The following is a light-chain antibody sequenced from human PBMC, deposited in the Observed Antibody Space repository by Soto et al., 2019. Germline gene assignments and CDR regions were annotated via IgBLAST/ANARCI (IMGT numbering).Light chain of an antibody. J-gene: IGKJ1*01. CDR3: QQYGSLSWT. CDR1: QSVSSSY. V-gene: IGKV3-20*01. CDR2: GTS. Sequence: EIVLTQSPGTLSLSPGERATLSCRASQSVSSSYLAWYQQKPVQAPRLLIYGTSSRATAIPDRFSGSGSGTDFTLTISRLEPEDLAVYYCQQYGSLSWTFGQGTKVEIK.